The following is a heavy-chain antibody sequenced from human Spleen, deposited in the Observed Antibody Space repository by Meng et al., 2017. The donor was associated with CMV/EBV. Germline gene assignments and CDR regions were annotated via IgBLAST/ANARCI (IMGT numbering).Heavy chain of an antibody. V-gene: IGHV3-20*01. CDR1: GFTFSSYA. J-gene: IGHJ5*02. CDR2: INWNGAST. CDR3: SRDRRYRGGYYGGSGCDP. D-gene: IGHD1-26*01. Sequence: GESLKISCAASGFTFSSYAMSWVRQAPGKGLEWVSGINWNGASTGYADSVKGRFTISRDNAKNSLYLQMNSLRVEDTALYHCSRDRRYRGGYYGGSGCDPWGQGTLVTVSS.